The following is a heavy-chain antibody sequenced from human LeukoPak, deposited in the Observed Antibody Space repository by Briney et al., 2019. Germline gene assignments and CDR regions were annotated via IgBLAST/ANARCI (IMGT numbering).Heavy chain of an antibody. CDR1: GFTFSSYA. D-gene: IGHD6-13*01. CDR2: ISGSGGST. V-gene: IGHV3-23*01. Sequence: GALRLSCAASGFTFSSYAMSWVRQAPGKGLEWVSAISGSGGSTYYADSVKGRFTISRDNSKNTLYLQMNSLRAEDTAVYYCAKVPPIAAAGPNKAYYFDYWGQGTLVTVSS. CDR3: AKVPPIAAAGPNKAYYFDY. J-gene: IGHJ4*02.